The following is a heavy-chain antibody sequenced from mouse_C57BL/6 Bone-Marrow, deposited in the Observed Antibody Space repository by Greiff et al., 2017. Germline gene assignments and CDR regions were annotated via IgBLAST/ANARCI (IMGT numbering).Heavy chain of an antibody. D-gene: IGHD2-4*01. CDR2: IYPGDGDT. J-gene: IGHJ3*01. CDR1: GYAFSSYW. V-gene: IGHV1-80*01. Sequence: QVQLKESGAELVKPGASVKISCKASGYAFSSYWMNWVKQRPGKGLEWIGQIYPGDGDTNYNGKFKGKATLTADKSSSTAYMQLSSLTSVDSAVYFCARSTMSAYWGQGTLVTVSA. CDR3: ARSTMSAY.